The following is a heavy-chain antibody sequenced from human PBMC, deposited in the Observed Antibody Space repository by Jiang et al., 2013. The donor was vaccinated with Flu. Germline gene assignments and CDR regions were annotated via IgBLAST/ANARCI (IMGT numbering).Heavy chain of an antibody. V-gene: IGHV2-5*01. J-gene: IGHJ4*02. CDR2: IYWNDDK. D-gene: IGHD4-17*01. CDR3: ARVHGDSTPHYLDY. Sequence: TLTLTCSFSGFSHTTSGVAVGWIRQTPGKALEWIAMIYWNDDKRYSPSLESRLTISSDTSKNQVFLSMTNMDPVDSGTYYCARVHGDSTPHYLDYWGQGTLVTVSS. CDR1: GFSHTTSGVA.